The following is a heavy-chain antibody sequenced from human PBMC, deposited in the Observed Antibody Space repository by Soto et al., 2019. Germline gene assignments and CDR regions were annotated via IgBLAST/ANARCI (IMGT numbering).Heavy chain of an antibody. J-gene: IGHJ4*02. CDR3: AKVELLRYFDWLLHFDY. CDR1: GFTFSSYA. V-gene: IGHV3-23*01. Sequence: PGGSLRLSCAASGFTFSSYAMSWVRQAPGKGLEWVSAISGSGGSTYYADSVKGRFTISRDNSKNTLYLQMNSLRAEDTAVYYCAKVELLRYFDWLLHFDYWGQGTLVTVSS. CDR2: ISGSGGST. D-gene: IGHD3-9*01.